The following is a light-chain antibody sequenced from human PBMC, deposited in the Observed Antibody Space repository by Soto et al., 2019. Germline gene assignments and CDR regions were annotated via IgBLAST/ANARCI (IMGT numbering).Light chain of an antibody. Sequence: QSALTQPASVSGSPGQSITISCTGTSSDVGGYHYVSWYQQHPGKAPKLMIYEVSNRPSGVSDRFSGSRSGNTASLTISGLQAEDEADYYCSSSTSSSTYVLGTGTKLTVL. CDR3: SSSTSSSTYV. V-gene: IGLV2-14*01. J-gene: IGLJ1*01. CDR1: SSDVGGYHY. CDR2: EVS.